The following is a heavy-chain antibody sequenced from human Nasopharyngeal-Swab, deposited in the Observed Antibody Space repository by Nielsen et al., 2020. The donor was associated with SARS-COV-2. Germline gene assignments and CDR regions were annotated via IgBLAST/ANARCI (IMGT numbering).Heavy chain of an antibody. CDR2: IKGKTDGGTT. CDR3: TTGGVGYYDSSGYYFGY. V-gene: IGHV3-15*01. CDR1: GFTFSNAW. J-gene: IGHJ4*02. D-gene: IGHD3-22*01. Sequence: GESLKISCAASGFTFSNAWMSWVRQAPGKGLEWVGRIKGKTDGGTTDYAAPVKGRFTISRDDSKNTLYLQMNSLKTEDTAVYYCTTGGVGYYDSSGYYFGYWGQGTLVTVSS.